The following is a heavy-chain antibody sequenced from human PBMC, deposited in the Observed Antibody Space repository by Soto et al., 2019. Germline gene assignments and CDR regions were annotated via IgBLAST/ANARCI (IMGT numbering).Heavy chain of an antibody. CDR3: ANDPYDILTGYYKAQYYYYGMDV. V-gene: IGHV3-23*01. CDR2: ISGSGGST. Sequence: GGSLRLSCAASGFTFSSYAMSWVRQAPGKGLEWVSAISGSGGSTYYADSVKGRFTISRDNSKNTLYLQMNSLRAEDTAVYYCANDPYDILTGYYKAQYYYYGMDVWGQGTKVTVSS. J-gene: IGHJ6*02. CDR1: GFTFSSYA. D-gene: IGHD3-9*01.